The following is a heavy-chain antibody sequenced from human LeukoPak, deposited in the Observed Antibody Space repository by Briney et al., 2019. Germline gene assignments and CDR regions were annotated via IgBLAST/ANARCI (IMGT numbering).Heavy chain of an antibody. J-gene: IGHJ4*02. D-gene: IGHD3-22*01. CDR2: IIPKFAVT. CDR1: GGTLSSYV. V-gene: IGHV1-69*04. CDR3: ASAHYDSSAYYSPYFFDY. Sequence: GASVKVSCKASGGTLSSYVISWVRQAPGQGLEWMGRIIPKFAVTNYAQNFQGRVTITADKSTSTAYMELSSLRSEDTAVYYCASAHYDSSAYYSPYFFDYWGQGTLVTVSS.